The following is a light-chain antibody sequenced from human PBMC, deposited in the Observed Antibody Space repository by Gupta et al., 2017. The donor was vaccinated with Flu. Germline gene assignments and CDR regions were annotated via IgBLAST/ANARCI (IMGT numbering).Light chain of an antibody. V-gene: IGLV1-51*02. Sequence: SSSNIENNYVSWYQQFPGTTPKVLIYQNSRRPSSIPDRFSGSKSGTSATLNITGPQAGDEADYYCGAWDTSLSRWVFGGGTKLTVL. CDR1: SSNIENNY. CDR3: GAWDTSLSRWV. J-gene: IGLJ3*02. CDR2: QNS.